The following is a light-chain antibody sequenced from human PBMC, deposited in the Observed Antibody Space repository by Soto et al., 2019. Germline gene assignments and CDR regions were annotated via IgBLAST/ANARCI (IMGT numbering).Light chain of an antibody. CDR1: QNINGW. V-gene: IGKV1-5*03. CDR3: LQYNVYPLS. J-gene: IGKJ4*01. CDR2: KAS. Sequence: DIQMTQSPSTLSASVGDRVTITCRASQNINGWLAWYQQRPGKGPNLLIHKASTLEVGVPSRFSASASGTEFTLTISSLQPDDFAVYFCLQYNVYPLSVGGGTKVEIK.